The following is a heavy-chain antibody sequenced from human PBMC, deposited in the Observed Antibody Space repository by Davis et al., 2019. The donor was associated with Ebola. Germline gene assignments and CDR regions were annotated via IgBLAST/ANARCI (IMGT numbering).Heavy chain of an antibody. CDR1: GYSISSGYY. J-gene: IGHJ4*02. CDR3: ASGLYYDSSGYYGY. V-gene: IGHV4-38-2*01. CDR2: IYHSGST. D-gene: IGHD3-22*01. Sequence: PSETLSLTCAVSGYSISSGYYWGWIRQPPGKGLEWIGSIYHSGSTYYNPSLKSRVTISVDTSKNQFSLKLSSVTAADTAVYYCASGLYYDSSGYYGYWGQGTLVTVSS.